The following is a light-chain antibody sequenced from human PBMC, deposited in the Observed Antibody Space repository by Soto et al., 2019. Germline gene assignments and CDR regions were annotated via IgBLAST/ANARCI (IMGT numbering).Light chain of an antibody. J-gene: IGKJ2*01. CDR3: QQYNHYST. CDR1: QSIHSW. CDR2: RAS. V-gene: IGKV1-5*03. Sequence: DIQMTQSPSTLSASVGDRVTITCRASQSIHSWLAWYQQKPGKAPKLLIYRASSLESGVPSRFSGSGSGTEFTLTISSLQPDDCATYYCQQYNHYSTFGQGTKLEIK.